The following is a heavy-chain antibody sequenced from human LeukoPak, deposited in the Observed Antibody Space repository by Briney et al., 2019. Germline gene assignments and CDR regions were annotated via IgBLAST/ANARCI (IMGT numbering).Heavy chain of an antibody. D-gene: IGHD3-9*01. V-gene: IGHV3-66*01. CDR2: IYSGGST. Sequence: GGSLRLSCAASGFTVSSNYMSWVRQAPGKGLEWVSVIYSGGSTYYADSVKGRFTISRDNSKNTLYLQMNSLRAEDTAVYYCAREGYDILTGYYRAYYFDYWGQGTLVTVSS. CDR1: GFTVSSNY. CDR3: AREGYDILTGYYRAYYFDY. J-gene: IGHJ4*02.